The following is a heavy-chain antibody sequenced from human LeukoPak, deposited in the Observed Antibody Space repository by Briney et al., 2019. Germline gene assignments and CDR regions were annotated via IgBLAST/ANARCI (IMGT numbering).Heavy chain of an antibody. V-gene: IGHV4-59*01. J-gene: IGHJ5*02. CDR3: AGDRGHAYGDYVFDP. CDR1: GGSISSNS. CDR2: IYHSGST. D-gene: IGHD4-17*01. Sequence: PSETLSLTCTVSGGSISSNSWSWIRQTPGKGLEWIGYIYHSGSTNYNPSLKSRVTMSVDTSKKQFSLKLSSVTAADTAVYYCAGDRGHAYGDYVFDPWGQGILVTVSS.